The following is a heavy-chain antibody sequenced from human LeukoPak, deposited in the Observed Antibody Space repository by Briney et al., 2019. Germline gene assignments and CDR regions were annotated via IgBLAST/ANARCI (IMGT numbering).Heavy chain of an antibody. Sequence: GGSLRLSCAASGFTVSSNYMSWVRQAPGKGLEWVSVIYSGGSTYHADSVKGRFTISRDNSKNTLYLQMDSLRAEDTAVYYCARERRPYDILTGSNYYYGMDVWGKGTAVTVSS. J-gene: IGHJ6*04. D-gene: IGHD3-9*01. CDR2: IYSGGST. CDR1: GFTVSSNY. CDR3: ARERRPYDILTGSNYYYGMDV. V-gene: IGHV3-53*01.